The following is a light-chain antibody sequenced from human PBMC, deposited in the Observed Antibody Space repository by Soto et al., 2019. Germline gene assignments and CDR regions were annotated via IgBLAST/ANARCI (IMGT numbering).Light chain of an antibody. CDR1: QGIRNN. J-gene: IGKJ5*01. V-gene: IGKV1-17*01. Sequence: DIQMTQSPSSLSASVGDRVTITCRTSQGIRNNLGWYQQQPGKAPKRLIYVAFSLESGVPSRFSGSGSGTEFTLTISRLQPDDSATYYCLQHNSYPITCGQGTRLEIK. CDR3: LQHNSYPIT. CDR2: VAF.